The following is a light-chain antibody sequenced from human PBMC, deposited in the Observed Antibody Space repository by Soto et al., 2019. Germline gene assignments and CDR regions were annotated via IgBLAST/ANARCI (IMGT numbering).Light chain of an antibody. CDR2: GAS. V-gene: IGKV3-20*01. CDR3: QQYGSSLPLT. CDR1: QSVSSSY. Sequence: EIVLTQSPGTLSFSPGERATLSCRASQSVSSSYLAWYQQKPGQAPRLPIYGASSRATGIPDRFSGSGSGTDFTLTISRLEPEDFAVYYCQQYGSSLPLTFGGGTKVDIK. J-gene: IGKJ4*01.